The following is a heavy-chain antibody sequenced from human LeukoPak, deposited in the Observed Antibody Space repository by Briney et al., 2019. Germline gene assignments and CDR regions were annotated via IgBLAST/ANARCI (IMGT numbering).Heavy chain of an antibody. D-gene: IGHD2-15*01. CDR2: ISAYNGNT. V-gene: IGHV1-18*01. CDR1: GYTFTSYG. J-gene: IGHJ6*02. Sequence: ASVKVSCKASGYTFTSYGISWVRQAPGQGLEWMGWISAYNGNTNYAQKLQGRVTMTADTSTSTAYMELRSLRSDDTAVYYCARLGGPRDYYYGMDVWGQGTTVTVSS. CDR3: ARLGGPRDYYYGMDV.